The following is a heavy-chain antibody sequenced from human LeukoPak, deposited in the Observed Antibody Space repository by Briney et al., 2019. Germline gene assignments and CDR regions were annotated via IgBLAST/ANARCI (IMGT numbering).Heavy chain of an antibody. CDR1: GFTFSNA. CDR3: AKDGGAGQLLF. Sequence: PGRSLRLSCAASGFTFSNAMSWVRRAPGKGLEWVSGISDSGGNTYYADSVQGRFTISRDNSKNTLYLQMSSLRAEDTAVYYCAKDGGAGQLLFWSQGTMVTVSS. D-gene: IGHD3-16*01. V-gene: IGHV3-23*01. J-gene: IGHJ4*02. CDR2: ISDSGGNT.